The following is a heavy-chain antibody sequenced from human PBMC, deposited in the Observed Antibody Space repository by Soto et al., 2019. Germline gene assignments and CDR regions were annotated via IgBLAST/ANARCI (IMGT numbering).Heavy chain of an antibody. CDR3: AGGWRPSGYPYCMDV. CDR2: IVVGSGNT. D-gene: IGHD6-25*01. J-gene: IGHJ6*02. CDR1: GFTFTSSA. Sequence: SVKVSCKASGFTFTSSAVQWVRQARGQRLEWIGWIVVGSGNTNYAQKFQERVTITRDMSTSTAYTELSSLRSEDTAVYYCAGGWRPSGYPYCMDVWGQGTMVTVSS. V-gene: IGHV1-58*01.